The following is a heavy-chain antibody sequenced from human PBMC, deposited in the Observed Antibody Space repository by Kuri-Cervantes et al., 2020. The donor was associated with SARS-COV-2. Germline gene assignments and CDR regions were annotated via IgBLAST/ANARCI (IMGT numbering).Heavy chain of an antibody. CDR3: ARRTPFRRRVGNYEGGAFDI. CDR1: GYTFTGYY. Sequence: ASVQVSCKASGYTFTGYYMHWVRQAPRQGREWMGWINPNNGGTNYAQKFQGWVTMTRDTSISTAYIELSRVRSDDTAVYYCARRTPFRRRVGNYEGGAFDIWGQGTMVTVSS. D-gene: IGHD3-3*01. CDR2: INPNNGGT. V-gene: IGHV1-2*04. J-gene: IGHJ3*02.